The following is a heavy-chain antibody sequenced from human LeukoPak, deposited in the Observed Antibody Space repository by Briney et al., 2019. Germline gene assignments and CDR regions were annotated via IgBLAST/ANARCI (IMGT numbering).Heavy chain of an antibody. V-gene: IGHV1-69*05. J-gene: IGHJ3*02. CDR3: ARPATIAVAGPDAFDI. Sequence: ASVKVSCKASGGTFSSYAISWVRQAPGQGLEWMGGIIPIFGTANYAQKFQGRVTITTDESTSTAYMELSSLRSEDTAVYYCARPATIAVAGPDAFDIWGQGTMVTVSS. D-gene: IGHD6-19*01. CDR1: GGTFSSYA. CDR2: IIPIFGTA.